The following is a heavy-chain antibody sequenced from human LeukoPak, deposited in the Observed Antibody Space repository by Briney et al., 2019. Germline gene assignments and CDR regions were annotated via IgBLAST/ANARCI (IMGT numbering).Heavy chain of an antibody. CDR2: ISYSGST. D-gene: IGHD6-6*01. J-gene: IGHJ4*02. CDR1: GGSISSYY. Sequence: SETLSLTCTVSGGSISSYYWSWIRQPPGKGLEWIAYISYSGSTNYNPSLKSRITISVDTSKNQFSLKLTSVTAADTAVYYCAKVGVAARRFGYYLDYWGQGTLVTVSS. V-gene: IGHV4-59*01. CDR3: AKVGVAARRFGYYLDY.